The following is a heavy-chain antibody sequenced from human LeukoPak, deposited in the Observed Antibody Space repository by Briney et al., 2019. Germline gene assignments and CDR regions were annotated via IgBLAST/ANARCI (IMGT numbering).Heavy chain of an antibody. Sequence: PGGSLRLSCAASGFTFRSYAVNWVRQAPGKGLEWVSGISGSGGSTNYVDSVKGRLSVSRDNSKNTLYLQMNSLRVEDTAVYYCAMDLRGYSYGFFDYWGQGTLVTVSS. CDR3: AMDLRGYSYGFFDY. V-gene: IGHV3-23*01. CDR1: GFTFRSYA. J-gene: IGHJ4*02. D-gene: IGHD5-18*01. CDR2: ISGSGGST.